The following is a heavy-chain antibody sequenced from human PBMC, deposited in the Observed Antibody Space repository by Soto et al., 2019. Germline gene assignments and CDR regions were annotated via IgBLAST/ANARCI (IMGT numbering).Heavy chain of an antibody. CDR3: PTNSYYYYGMDV. CDR2: IWYDGSNK. D-gene: IGHD1-26*01. CDR1: GFTFSSYG. Sequence: QVQLVESGGGVVQPGRSLRLSCAASGFTFSSYGMHWVRQAPGKGLEWVAVIWYDGSNKYYADSVKGHFTIARDNYKNTRYLQMNRLKAEDTAVYYCPTNSYYYYGMDVWGQGTTVAVFS. V-gene: IGHV3-33*01. J-gene: IGHJ6*02.